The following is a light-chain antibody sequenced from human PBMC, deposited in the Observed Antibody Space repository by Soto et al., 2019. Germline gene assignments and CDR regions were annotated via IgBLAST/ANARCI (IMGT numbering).Light chain of an antibody. V-gene: IGKV1-39*01. CDR2: AAA. Sequence: DLQITQAPSSLSASVGDRVAITCRESQSISSYLTWYQQKPGKAPKLLIYAAASLQSGVPSRFSGSGSGTDFTLTISSLQPEDFATYYCQQSYSTLFTFGGGTKVEIK. CDR1: QSISSY. J-gene: IGKJ4*01. CDR3: QQSYSTLFT.